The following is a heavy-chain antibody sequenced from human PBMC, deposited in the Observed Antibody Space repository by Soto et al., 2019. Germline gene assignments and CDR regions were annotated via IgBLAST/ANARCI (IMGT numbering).Heavy chain of an antibody. CDR3: ARDYYDSSGYFNWFDP. CDR1: GFTFSSYA. J-gene: IGHJ5*02. CDR2: IYSGGST. Sequence: GGSLRLSCAASGFTFSSYAMSWVRQAPGKGLEWVSVIYSGGSTYYADSVKGRFTISRDNSKNTLYLQMNSLRAEDTAVYYCARDYYDSSGYFNWFDPWGQGTLVTVSS. D-gene: IGHD3-22*01. V-gene: IGHV3-66*01.